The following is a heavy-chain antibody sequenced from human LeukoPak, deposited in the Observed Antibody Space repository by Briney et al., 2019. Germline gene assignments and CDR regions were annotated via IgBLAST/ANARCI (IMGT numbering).Heavy chain of an antibody. CDR1: GGSFSGYY. CDR3: ARRPGYSSSWYRPFDY. J-gene: IGHJ4*02. D-gene: IGHD6-13*01. Sequence: TSETLSLTCAVYGGSFSGYYWSWIRQPPGKGLEWIGEINHSGSTNYNPSLKSRVTISVDTSKNQFSLKLSSVTAADTAVYCCARRPGYSSSWYRPFDYWGQGTLVTVSS. CDR2: INHSGST. V-gene: IGHV4-34*01.